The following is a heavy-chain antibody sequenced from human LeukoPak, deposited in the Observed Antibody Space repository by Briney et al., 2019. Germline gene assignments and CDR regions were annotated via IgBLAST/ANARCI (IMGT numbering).Heavy chain of an antibody. D-gene: IGHD1-26*01. V-gene: IGHV3-64*05. CDR3: VKDLSGTYSFDF. J-gene: IGHJ4*02. Sequence: GGSLRLSCSASGFTFSSHTMHWVRQAPGKGLDYVASIFTIGERTFYADCVKGRLTISRDNSKVTLYVQMSSLRDEDTSVYQCVKDLSGTYSFDFWGQGTLVSVSS. CDR1: GFTFSSHT. CDR2: IFTIGERT.